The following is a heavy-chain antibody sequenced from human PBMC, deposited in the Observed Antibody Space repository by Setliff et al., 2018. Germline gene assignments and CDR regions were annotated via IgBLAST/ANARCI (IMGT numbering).Heavy chain of an antibody. CDR3: ARALGATITHFDY. D-gene: IGHD1-26*01. J-gene: IGHJ4*02. Sequence: SETLSLTCAVYGGSFSGYYWSWIRQPPGKGLEWIGEINHSGSTNYNPSLKSRVTISVDTSKNQFSLKLSRLRSDDTAVYYCARALGATITHFDYWGQGTLVTVSS. CDR2: INHSGST. CDR1: GGSFSGYY. V-gene: IGHV4-34*01.